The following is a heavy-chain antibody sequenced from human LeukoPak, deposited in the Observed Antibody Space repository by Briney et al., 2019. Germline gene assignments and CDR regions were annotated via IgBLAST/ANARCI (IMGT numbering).Heavy chain of an antibody. CDR2: ISGSGGST. CDR1: GFIFSSYA. D-gene: IGHD2-15*01. CDR3: AKDRPYYRVAATFDY. V-gene: IGHV3-23*01. J-gene: IGHJ4*02. Sequence: PGGSLRLSCAASGFIFSSYAMSWVRQAPGKGLEWVSAISGSGGSTYYADSVKGRFTISRDNSKNTLYLQMHSLRAEDTAVYYCAKDRPYYRVAATFDYWGQGTLVTVSS.